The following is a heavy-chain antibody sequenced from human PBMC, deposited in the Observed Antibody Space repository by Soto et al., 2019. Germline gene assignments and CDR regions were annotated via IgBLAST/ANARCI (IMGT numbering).Heavy chain of an antibody. Sequence: GGSLRLSCAASGFIFSSYAMSWVRQAPGKGLEWVSSISGSGGTTYYADSVKGRFTVSRDNPKNTLYLQMNSLRAEDTAVYYRAKGLQSSNWSPFDYWGQGTLVTVSS. D-gene: IGHD6-13*01. CDR1: GFIFSSYA. J-gene: IGHJ4*02. V-gene: IGHV3-23*01. CDR3: AKGLQSSNWSPFDY. CDR2: ISGSGGTT.